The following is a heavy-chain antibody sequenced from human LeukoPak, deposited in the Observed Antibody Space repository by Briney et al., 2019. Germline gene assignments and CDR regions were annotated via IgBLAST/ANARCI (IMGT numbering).Heavy chain of an antibody. Sequence: GGSLRPSCAASGFTFSNYWMHWVRQAPGKGLEWVAFIRYDGSNKYYADSVKGRFTISRDNSKNTLYLQMNSLRAEDTAVYYCAKELYSSFDYWGQGTLVTVSS. CDR3: AKELYSSFDY. D-gene: IGHD5-18*01. V-gene: IGHV3-30*02. CDR2: IRYDGSNK. J-gene: IGHJ4*02. CDR1: GFTFSNYW.